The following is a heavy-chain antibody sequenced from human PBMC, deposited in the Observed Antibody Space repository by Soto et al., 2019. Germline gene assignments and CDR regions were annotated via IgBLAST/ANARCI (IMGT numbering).Heavy chain of an antibody. CDR1: GFTFTRYS. J-gene: IGHJ4*02. CDR2: ISSTTNYI. Sequence: KSGGSLRLSCVASGFTFTRYSMNWVRQAPGKGLEWVSSISSTTNYIYYGDSMKGRFTISRDNAKNSLYLEMNSLRAEDTAVYYCARESEDLTSNFDYWGQGTLVTVSS. V-gene: IGHV3-21*06. CDR3: ARESEDLTSNFDY.